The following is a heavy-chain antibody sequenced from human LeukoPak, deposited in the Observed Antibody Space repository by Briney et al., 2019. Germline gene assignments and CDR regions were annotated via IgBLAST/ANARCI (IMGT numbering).Heavy chain of an antibody. D-gene: IGHD2-15*01. V-gene: IGHV3-74*01. CDR3: ARGGYLDAFNL. CDR1: GFTFSTYW. J-gene: IGHJ3*01. CDR2: INSDGSST. Sequence: GGSLRLSCAASGFTFSTYWMHWVRRAPGKGLVWVSRINSDGSSTNYADSVKGRFTVSTDNAKNTLYLLMNSLSAEDTAIYYCARGGYLDAFNLWGQGTMVTVSS.